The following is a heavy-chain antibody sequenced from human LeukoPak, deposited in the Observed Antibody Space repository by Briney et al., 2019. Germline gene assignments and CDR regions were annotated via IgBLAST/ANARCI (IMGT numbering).Heavy chain of an antibody. Sequence: GGSLRLSCAASGFTFSSYWMHWVRQATGKGLEWVSAIGTAGDTYYPGSVKGRFTISRENAKNSLYLQMNSLRAGDTAVYYCARSNYYGSGSYDYWGQGTLVTVSS. CDR1: GFTFSSYW. CDR3: ARSNYYGSGSYDY. J-gene: IGHJ4*02. V-gene: IGHV3-13*01. CDR2: IGTAGDT. D-gene: IGHD3-10*01.